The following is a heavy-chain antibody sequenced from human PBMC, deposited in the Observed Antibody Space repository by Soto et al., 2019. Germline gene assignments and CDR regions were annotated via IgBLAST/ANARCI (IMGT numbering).Heavy chain of an antibody. J-gene: IGHJ4*02. V-gene: IGHV1-3*01. CDR2: INAGNGNT. D-gene: IGHD1-20*01. Sequence: ASVKVSCKASGYTFTSYAMHWVRQAPGQRLEWMGWINAGNGNTKYSQKIQGRVTITRDTSASTAYMELSSLRSEDTAVYYCARGITLPTPLDYWGQGTLVTVS. CDR1: GYTFTSYA. CDR3: ARGITLPTPLDY.